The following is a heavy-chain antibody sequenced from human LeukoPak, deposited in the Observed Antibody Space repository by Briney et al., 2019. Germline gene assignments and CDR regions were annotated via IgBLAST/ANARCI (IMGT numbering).Heavy chain of an antibody. D-gene: IGHD2-15*01. J-gene: IGHJ4*02. V-gene: IGHV4-4*02. CDR2: IYHSGST. Sequence: SETLSLTCAVSGGSISRSNWWSWVRQPPGKGLEWIGEIYHSGSTNYNPSLQSRVTISVDKSKNQFSLKLSSVTAADTAVYYCARDAGSVVVAGSLWGQGTLVTVSS. CDR3: ARDAGSVVVAGSL. CDR1: GGSISRSNW.